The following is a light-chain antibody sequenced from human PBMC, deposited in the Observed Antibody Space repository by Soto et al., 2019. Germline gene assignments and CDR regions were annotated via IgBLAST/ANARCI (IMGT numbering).Light chain of an antibody. V-gene: IGKV1-33*01. CDR3: QHYANWPLT. J-gene: IGKJ4*01. CDR1: QDISNY. CDR2: DVS. Sequence: ILMKQPASVLSAPGGDRVTITCQASQDISNYLNWYQQKPGKAPKLLIYDVSNLETGVPSRFSGSGSGTDFTFTINSLQPEDIAAYYCQHYANWPLTFGGGTKVDIK.